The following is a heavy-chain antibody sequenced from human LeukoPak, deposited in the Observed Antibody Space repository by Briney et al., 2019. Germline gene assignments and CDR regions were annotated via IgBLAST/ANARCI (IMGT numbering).Heavy chain of an antibody. CDR3: AKHSGSYFIYYVDS. CDR2: ISGSGYNT. J-gene: IGHJ4*02. V-gene: IGHV3-23*01. Sequence: GGSLRLSCAASGFTFSSYGMSWVRQAPGMGLEWVATISGSGYNTYYADSVKGRFTISRDNSANTLFLHMSSLRAEDTALYYCAKHSGSYFIYYVDSWGQGTLVTVSS. CDR1: GFTFSSYG. D-gene: IGHD1-26*01.